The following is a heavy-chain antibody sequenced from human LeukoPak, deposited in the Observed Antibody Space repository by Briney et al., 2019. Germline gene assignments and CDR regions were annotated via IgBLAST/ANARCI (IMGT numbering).Heavy chain of an antibody. CDR2: INPSGGST. CDR3: ARDRGGGRNGSGRPDY. D-gene: IGHD3-10*01. Sequence: GASVKVSCKASGYTFTSYYMHWVRQAPGQGLEWMGIINPSGGSTSYAQKFQGRVTMTRDTSTSTAYMELRSLRSDDTAVYYCARDRGGGRNGSGRPDYWGQGTLVTVSS. CDR1: GYTFTSYY. V-gene: IGHV1-46*01. J-gene: IGHJ4*02.